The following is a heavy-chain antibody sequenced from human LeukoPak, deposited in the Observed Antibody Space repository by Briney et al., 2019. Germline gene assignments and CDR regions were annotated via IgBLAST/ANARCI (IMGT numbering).Heavy chain of an antibody. Sequence: PGGSLRLSCVASGFTFGKYWMSWVRQAPGKGLEWVANIKEDGGEKNYVDSVKGRFTISRDNAKNSLYLQMNSLRGEDTAVYYCARDRGVVGTFDPWGQGTLVTVSS. CDR2: IKEDGGEK. D-gene: IGHD3-10*01. J-gene: IGHJ5*02. CDR3: ARDRGVVGTFDP. CDR1: GFTFGKYW. V-gene: IGHV3-7*01.